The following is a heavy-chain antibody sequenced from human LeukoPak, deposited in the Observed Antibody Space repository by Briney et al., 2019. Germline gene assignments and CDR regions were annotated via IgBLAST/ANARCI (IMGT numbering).Heavy chain of an antibody. J-gene: IGHJ4*02. D-gene: IGHD5-24*01. CDR3: ARLSAYNFPDY. CDR1: GGSFSGYY. CDR2: IYYNGGT. Sequence: PSETLSLTCAVYGGSFSGYYWSWIRQPPGKGLEWVGSIYYNGGTHNNPSLKSRVTISVDTSKSQFSLKLSSVTAADTAVYYCARLSAYNFPDYWGQGTLVTVSS. V-gene: IGHV4-34*01.